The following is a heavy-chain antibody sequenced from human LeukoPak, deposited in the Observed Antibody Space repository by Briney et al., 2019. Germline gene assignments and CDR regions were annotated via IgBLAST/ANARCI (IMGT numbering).Heavy chain of an antibody. D-gene: IGHD2-2*01. CDR3: ARDIVVVPAAYSLGMDV. V-gene: IGHV1-46*01. CDR2: INPSGGST. Sequence: ASVKVCCKASGYTFTSYYMHWVRQAPGQGLEWMGIINPSGGSTSYAQKFQGRVTMTRDTSTSTVYMELSSLRSEDTAVYYCARDIVVVPAAYSLGMDVWGKGTTVTVSS. CDR1: GYTFTSYY. J-gene: IGHJ6*04.